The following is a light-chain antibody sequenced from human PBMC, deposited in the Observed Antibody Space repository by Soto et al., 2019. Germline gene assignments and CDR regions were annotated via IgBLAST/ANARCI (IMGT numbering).Light chain of an antibody. CDR1: QSVLYSSNNKNY. CDR3: QQYYSTPQWT. J-gene: IGKJ1*01. Sequence: DIVMTQSPDSLAVSLGERATINCKSSQSVLYSSNNKNYLAWYQQKPGQPPKLLIYWASTRESGVPDRFSGSRSGTDFTLTISSLQAEDVAVYYCQQYYSTPQWTFGQGTKVEIK. V-gene: IGKV4-1*01. CDR2: WAS.